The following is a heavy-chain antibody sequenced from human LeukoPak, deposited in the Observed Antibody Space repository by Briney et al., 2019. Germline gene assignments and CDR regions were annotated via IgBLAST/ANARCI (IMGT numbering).Heavy chain of an antibody. CDR2: INPSGGST. V-gene: IGHV1-46*01. CDR1: GYTFTSYY. J-gene: IGHJ4*02. CDR3: ARVSHYYDSSGYYYNY. D-gene: IGHD3-22*01. Sequence: ASVKVSCKASGYTFTSYYMHWVRQAPGQGLEWMGIINPSGGSTSYAQKFQGRVTMTRDMSTSTVYMELSSLRSEDTAVYYCARVSHYYDSSGYYYNYWGQGTLVTVSS.